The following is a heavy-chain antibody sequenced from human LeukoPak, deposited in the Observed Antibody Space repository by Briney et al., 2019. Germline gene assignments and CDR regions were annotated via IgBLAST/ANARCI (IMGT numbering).Heavy chain of an antibody. CDR2: ISAYTGNT. D-gene: IGHD3-22*01. Sequence: ASVKVSCKASGYTFTSYGISWVRQAPGQGLEWMGWISAYTGNTNYAQNLQVRVTMTTDTSTSTAYMELRSLRSDDTAVYYCARVPMDSSGYYPNDAFVIWVQGTMVTVSS. CDR1: GYTFTSYG. J-gene: IGHJ3*02. CDR3: ARVPMDSSGYYPNDAFVI. V-gene: IGHV1-18*01.